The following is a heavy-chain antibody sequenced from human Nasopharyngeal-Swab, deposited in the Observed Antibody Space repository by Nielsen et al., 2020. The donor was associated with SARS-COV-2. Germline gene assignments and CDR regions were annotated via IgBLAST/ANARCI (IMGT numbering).Heavy chain of an antibody. D-gene: IGHD3-22*01. V-gene: IGHV1-8*01. CDR2: MNPNSGNT. Sequence: ASVKVSCKASGYTFTSYDINWVRQATGQGLEWMGWMNPNSGNTGYAQKFQGRVTMTRNTSISTAYMELSSLRSEDTAVYYCARGRSITTIVVVITTEWYYYMDVWGKGTTVTVSS. J-gene: IGHJ6*03. CDR3: ARGRSITTIVVVITTEWYYYMDV. CDR1: GYTFTSYD.